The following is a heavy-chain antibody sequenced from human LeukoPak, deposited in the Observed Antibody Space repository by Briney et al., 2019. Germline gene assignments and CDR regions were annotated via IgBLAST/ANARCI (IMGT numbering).Heavy chain of an antibody. CDR1: GFTFTDYS. J-gene: IGHJ6*03. V-gene: IGHV3-21*06. CDR2: ISTVSTYT. D-gene: IGHD6-25*01. CDR3: ARVGSGLYLYYYMDV. Sequence: PGGSLRLSCAPSGFTFTDYSMSWVRQAPGKGLEWVASISTVSTYTFYGDSVKGRFTISRDSAKNSLYLQMSYLTAEDTAVYYCARVGSGLYLYYYMDVWGKGTTVTVSS.